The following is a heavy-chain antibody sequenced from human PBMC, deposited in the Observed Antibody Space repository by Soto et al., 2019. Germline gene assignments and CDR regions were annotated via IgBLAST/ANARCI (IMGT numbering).Heavy chain of an antibody. CDR3: AKGRGYDFWSGYYNAPSDP. V-gene: IGHV3-23*01. D-gene: IGHD3-3*01. J-gene: IGHJ5*02. CDR2: ISGSGGST. Sequence: HPGGSLRLSCAASGFTFSSYAMSWVRQAPGKGLEWVSAISGSGGSTYYADSVKGRFTISRDNSKNTLYLQMNSLRAEDTAVYYCAKGRGYDFWSGYYNAPSDPSGQGTLVTVSS. CDR1: GFTFSSYA.